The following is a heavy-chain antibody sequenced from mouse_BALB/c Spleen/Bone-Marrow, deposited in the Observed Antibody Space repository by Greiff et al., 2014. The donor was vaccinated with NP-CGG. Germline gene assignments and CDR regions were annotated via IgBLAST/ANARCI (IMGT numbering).Heavy chain of an antibody. Sequence: EVQVVESGGGLVQPGGSLKLSCAAPGFTFSSYGMSWVRQTPDKRLELVATINSNGGSTYYPDSVKGRFTISRDNAKNTLYLQMSSLKSEDTAMYYCARDGYYVFYAMDYWGQGTSVTVSS. V-gene: IGHV5-6-3*01. J-gene: IGHJ4*01. CDR2: INSNGGST. CDR3: ARDGYYVFYAMDY. CDR1: GFTFSSYG. D-gene: IGHD2-3*01.